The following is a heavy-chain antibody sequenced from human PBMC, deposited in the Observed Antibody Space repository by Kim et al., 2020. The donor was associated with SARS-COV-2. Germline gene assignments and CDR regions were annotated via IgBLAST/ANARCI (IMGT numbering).Heavy chain of an antibody. CDR1: GFTFSSYE. D-gene: IGHD6-19*01. CDR3: ARDRFAAHIAVAGIDYYYYGMDV. V-gene: IGHV3-48*03. Sequence: GGSLRLSCAASGFTFSSYEMNLVRQAPGKGLEWVSYISSSGSTIYYADSVKGRFTISRDNAKNSLFLQMNSLRAEDTALYYCARDRFAAHIAVAGIDYYYYGMDVWGQGTTVTVSS. J-gene: IGHJ6*02. CDR2: ISSSGSTI.